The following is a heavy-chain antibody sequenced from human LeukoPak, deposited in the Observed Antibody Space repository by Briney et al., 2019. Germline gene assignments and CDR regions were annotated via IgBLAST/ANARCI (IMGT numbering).Heavy chain of an antibody. CDR2: ISAYNGNT. V-gene: IGHV1-18*01. J-gene: IGHJ4*02. CDR3: ARGGYSYGPPLPFDY. Sequence: ASVKVSCKASGYTFTSYGISWVRQAPGQGLEWMGWISAYNGNTNYAQKLQGRVTMTTDTSTSTAYMELRSLRSDDTAVYYCARGGYSYGPPLPFDYWGQGTLVTVSS. CDR1: GYTFTSYG. D-gene: IGHD5-18*01.